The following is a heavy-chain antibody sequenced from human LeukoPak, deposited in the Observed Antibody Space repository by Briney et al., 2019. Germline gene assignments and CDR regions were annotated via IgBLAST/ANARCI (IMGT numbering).Heavy chain of an antibody. CDR3: AKIEYYYDSSGYYVPRYFDY. D-gene: IGHD3-22*01. V-gene: IGHV5-51*01. CDR2: IYPGDSGT. J-gene: IGHJ4*02. Sequence: GESLKISCKGFEYTFTSNWIAWVRQMPGRGLEWMGSIYPGDSGTRYSPSFQGQVTISADKSINTAYLQWSSPKASDTAMFYCAKIEYYYDSSGYYVPRYFDYWGQGTLVTVSS. CDR1: EYTFTSNW.